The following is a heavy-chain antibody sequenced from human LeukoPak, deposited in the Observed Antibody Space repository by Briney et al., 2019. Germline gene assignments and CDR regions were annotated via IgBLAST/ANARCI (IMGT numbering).Heavy chain of an antibody. V-gene: IGHV4-38-2*02. Sequence: SETLSLTGTVSGYSISNGYYWGWIRQPPGKWLEWVGSISHRGSTYYNPSLRSRITRSLDRSKQKFSLKLTSVTAADTAVYFCARGAEYYAIWRGYAGYSDYWGQGISVTVSS. CDR1: GYSISNGYY. J-gene: IGHJ4*02. CDR2: ISHRGST. D-gene: IGHD3-3*01. CDR3: ARGAEYYAIWRGYAGYSDY.